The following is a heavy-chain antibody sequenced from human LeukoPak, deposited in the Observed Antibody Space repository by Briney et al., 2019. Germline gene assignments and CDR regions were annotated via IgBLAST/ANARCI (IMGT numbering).Heavy chain of an antibody. CDR2: INPNSGGT. Sequence: ASVKVSCKASGYTFTGYYMHWVRQAPGQGLEWMGWINPNSGGTNYAQKFQGRVTMTRDTSISTAYMELSRLRSDDTAVYYCARDRELAYYYDSLVAFDIWGQGTMATVSS. CDR1: GYTFTGYY. CDR3: ARDRELAYYYDSLVAFDI. J-gene: IGHJ3*02. D-gene: IGHD3-22*01. V-gene: IGHV1-2*02.